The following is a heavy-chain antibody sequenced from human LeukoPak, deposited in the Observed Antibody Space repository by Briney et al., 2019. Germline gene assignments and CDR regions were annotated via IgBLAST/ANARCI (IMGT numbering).Heavy chain of an antibody. V-gene: IGHV3-23*01. J-gene: IGHJ6*02. CDR2: ISGSGGST. D-gene: IGHD3-22*01. CDR3: AKDPYYYDSSGYGYGMDV. Sequence: GGSLRLSCAASGFSFSSYAMAWVRQAPGKGLEWVSSISGSGGSTHYADSVKGRFTISRDNSKNTLYLQMDSLRAEDTAVYYCAKDPYYYDSSGYGYGMDVWGQGTTVTVSS. CDR1: GFSFSSYA.